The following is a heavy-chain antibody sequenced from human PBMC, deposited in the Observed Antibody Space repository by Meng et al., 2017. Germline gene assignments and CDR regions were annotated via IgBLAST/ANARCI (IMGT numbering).Heavy chain of an antibody. CDR3: ARDNWRSWDYYYYYGMDV. CDR1: GFTFSSYW. Sequence: GGPLRLSCAASGFTFSSYWMSWVRQAPGKGLEWVTNIKQDGSEKYYVDSVKGRFTISRDNAKNSLYLQMNSLRAEDTAVYYCARDNWRSWDYYYYYGMDVWGQGTTVTVSS. CDR2: IKQDGSEK. D-gene: IGHD1-26*01. J-gene: IGHJ6*02. V-gene: IGHV3-7*01.